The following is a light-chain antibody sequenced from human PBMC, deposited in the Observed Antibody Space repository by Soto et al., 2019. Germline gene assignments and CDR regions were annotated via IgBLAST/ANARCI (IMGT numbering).Light chain of an antibody. CDR3: SSYTRSSTQV. V-gene: IGLV2-14*01. CDR2: DVS. Sequence: QSALTQPASVSGSPGQSITLSCTGTSSDVGAYHYVSWYQVHPGKAPTLIISDVSNRPSGVSSRFSGSKSTNTASLTISGLRPEDEAEYYCSSYTRSSTQVFGTGTKLTVL. J-gene: IGLJ1*01. CDR1: SSDVGAYHY.